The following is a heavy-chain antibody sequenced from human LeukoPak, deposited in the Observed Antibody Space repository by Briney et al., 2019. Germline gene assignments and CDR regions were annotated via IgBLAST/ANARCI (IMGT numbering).Heavy chain of an antibody. D-gene: IGHD6-19*01. CDR1: GGSFSGYY. CDR3: GSPTRRAVDGLPHAD. V-gene: IGHV4-34*01. Sequence: SETLSLNCAVYGGSFSGYYWSWIRQSPGKGLEWIGEINHSGGTNYNPSLRSRVTISVDTSRNQFSLKLSSVTAADTVVYYCGSPTRRAVDGLPHADWGQGTLVTVSS. CDR2: INHSGGT. J-gene: IGHJ4*02.